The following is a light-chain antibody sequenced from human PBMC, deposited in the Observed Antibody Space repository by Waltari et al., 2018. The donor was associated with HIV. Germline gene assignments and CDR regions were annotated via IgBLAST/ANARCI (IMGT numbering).Light chain of an antibody. Sequence: QSVLTQPPSASGAPGPRVTIPCSGSFSNIGSNTVNWYQQLPGTAPRLLIYGSSQRPSGVPDRFSGSRSDTSASLDISGLHSEDEGDYYCAVWDDSLSEYVFATGTKVFVL. CDR1: FSNIGSNT. J-gene: IGLJ1*01. V-gene: IGLV1-44*01. CDR3: AVWDDSLSEYV. CDR2: GSS.